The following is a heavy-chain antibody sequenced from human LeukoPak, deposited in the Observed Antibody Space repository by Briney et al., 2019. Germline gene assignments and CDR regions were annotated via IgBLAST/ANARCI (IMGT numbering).Heavy chain of an antibody. J-gene: IGHJ4*01. CDR2: INDSGSS. CDR3: ARSQFSGTSGFYSGY. V-gene: IGHV4-34*01. Sequence: SETLSPTCAVYGGSFSGYYWNWIRQPPGKGLEWIGEINDSGSSNYNPSLKSRVTLSVDTSKNQFSLSLNSVTAADTAVYYCARSQFSGTSGFYSGYWGHGTLVTVSS. CDR1: GGSFSGYY. D-gene: IGHD1-1*01.